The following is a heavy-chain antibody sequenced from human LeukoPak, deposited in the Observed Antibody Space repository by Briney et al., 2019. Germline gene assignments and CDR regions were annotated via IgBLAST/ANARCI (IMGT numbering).Heavy chain of an antibody. D-gene: IGHD3-10*01. J-gene: IGHJ4*02. Sequence: GASVKVSCKASGYTFTSYGISWVRQAPGQGLEWMGWISAYNGNTNYAQKLQGRVTMTTDTSTSTAYIELRSLRSDDTAVYYCARGKYGSGSYYNAFKYYYFDYWGQGTLVTVSS. CDR3: ARGKYGSGSYYNAFKYYYFDY. CDR1: GYTFTSYG. V-gene: IGHV1-18*01. CDR2: ISAYNGNT.